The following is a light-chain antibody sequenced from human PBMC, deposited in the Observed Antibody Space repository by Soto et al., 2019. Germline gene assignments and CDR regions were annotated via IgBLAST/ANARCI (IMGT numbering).Light chain of an antibody. V-gene: IGKV1-9*01. CDR1: QGISGY. J-gene: IGKJ1*01. Sequence: EIRLTLSPSFLSASVGDRVTITCRASQGISGYLAWYQQKPGKAPKLLIYAASTLQSGVPSRFSGSGSGTEFTLTISSLQPEDFATYYCQQLNSYPPPFGHGTKVDI. CDR3: QQLNSYPPP. CDR2: AAS.